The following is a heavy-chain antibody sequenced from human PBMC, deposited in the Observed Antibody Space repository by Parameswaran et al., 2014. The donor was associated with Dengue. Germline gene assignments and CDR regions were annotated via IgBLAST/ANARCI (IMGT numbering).Heavy chain of an antibody. CDR1: GGSISSYSYY. V-gene: IGHV4-39*01. CDR2: MYYSGST. CDR3: SGDFWSGYPYFDL. J-gene: IGHJ4*02. Sequence: ASETLSLTCTVSGGSISSYSYYWGWIRQPPGKGLEWIGSMYYSGSTYDNPSLKSRVTISLDTSKNQFSLKLSSVTAEDTAVYYCSGDFWSGYPYFDLWGQGTLVTVSS. D-gene: IGHD3-3*01.